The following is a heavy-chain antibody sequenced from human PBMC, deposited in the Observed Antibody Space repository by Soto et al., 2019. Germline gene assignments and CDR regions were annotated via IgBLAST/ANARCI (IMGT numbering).Heavy chain of an antibody. V-gene: IGHV4-34*01. CDR1: GGSFSTYY. CDR2: INQSGNI. CDR3: ARLGGKVREVYTFFDS. Sequence: SETLSLTCAVYGGSFSTYYWTWIRLSPGKGLEWVGEINQSGNINYTPSLKSRVTISLDTSKNQFSLKLTSVTAADTALYFCARLGGKVREVYTFFDSWGQGSLVTVS. D-gene: IGHD3-10*01. J-gene: IGHJ4*02.